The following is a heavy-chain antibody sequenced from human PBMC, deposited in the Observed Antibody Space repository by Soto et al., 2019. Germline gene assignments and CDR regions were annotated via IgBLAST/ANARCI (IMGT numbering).Heavy chain of an antibody. Sequence: PSETLSLTCAASSDSISSSTWWSWVRQPPGRGLEWIGEIFHSGSTNYNPSLKSRVTISVGKSKNQFSLNLTSVTAADTAVYYCASSPGSLAGDYWGQGTLVTVSS. D-gene: IGHD2-15*01. CDR1: SDSISSSTW. J-gene: IGHJ4*02. V-gene: IGHV4-4*02. CDR3: ASSPGSLAGDY. CDR2: IFHSGST.